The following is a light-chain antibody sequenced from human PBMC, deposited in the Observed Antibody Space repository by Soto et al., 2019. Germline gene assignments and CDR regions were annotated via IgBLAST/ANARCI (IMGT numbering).Light chain of an antibody. CDR2: GAS. CDR1: QSVSSN. V-gene: IGKV3-15*01. J-gene: IGKJ1*01. Sequence: EIVMTQSPATLSVSPVERATLSCRSSQSVSSNLAWYQQKPGQAPRLLIDGASTRATGIPARFSGSGSGTEFTLTISSLQSADFAVYYCQQYNNWPRTFGQGTKVEIK. CDR3: QQYNNWPRT.